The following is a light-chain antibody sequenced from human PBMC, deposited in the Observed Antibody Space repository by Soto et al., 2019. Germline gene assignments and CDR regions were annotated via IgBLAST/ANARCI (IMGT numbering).Light chain of an antibody. CDR1: QSVLYTSNNKNY. V-gene: IGKV4-1*01. J-gene: IGKJ1*01. CDR3: QQYYSTPQT. CDR2: WAS. Sequence: DIVMTQSPDSLAVSLGERATINCKSSQSVLYTSNNKNYLAWYQQKPGQPPKLLIYWASTRESGVPDRSSGSGSGTDFSLTISSLQAEDVAVYYCQQYYSTPQTFGQGTKVYIK.